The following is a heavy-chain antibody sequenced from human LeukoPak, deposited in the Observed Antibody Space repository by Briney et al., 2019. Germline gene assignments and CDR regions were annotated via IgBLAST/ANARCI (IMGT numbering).Heavy chain of an antibody. CDR2: INHRGST. D-gene: IGHD3-10*01. Sequence: PSETLSLTCAVYGGSFSNYYWSWIRQPPGKGLEWIGEINHRGSTKYNPSLKSRVTMSVDTSKNQFSLKLSSVTAADTAVYYCARTIVGVMYYNNWFDPWGQGTLVTVSS. CDR1: GGSFSNYY. V-gene: IGHV4-34*01. J-gene: IGHJ5*02. CDR3: ARTIVGVMYYNNWFDP.